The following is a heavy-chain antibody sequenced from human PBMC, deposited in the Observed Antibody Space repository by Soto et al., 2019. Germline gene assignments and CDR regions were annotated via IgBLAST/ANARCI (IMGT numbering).Heavy chain of an antibody. J-gene: IGHJ5*02. D-gene: IGHD6-13*01. Sequence: QVTVKESGPVLVKPTETLTLTCTVSGFSLSNAGLGVSWIRQPPGKALEWLAHIFSNDEKSYSTSLKSRLTLSKDTSKSQVVLIMTNMDPVDTATYYCASAYSTSWYWFDPWGQGTQVTVSS. CDR3: ASAYSTSWYWFDP. CDR1: GFSLSNAGLG. CDR2: IFSNDEK. V-gene: IGHV2-26*01.